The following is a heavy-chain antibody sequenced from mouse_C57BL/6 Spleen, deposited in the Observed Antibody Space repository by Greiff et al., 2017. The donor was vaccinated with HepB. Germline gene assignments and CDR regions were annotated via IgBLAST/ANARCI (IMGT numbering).Heavy chain of an antibody. D-gene: IGHD1-1*02. Sequence: VQLQQPGAELVMPGASVKLSCKASGYTFTSYWMHWVKQRPGQGLEWIGEIDPSDSYTNYNQKFKGKSTLTVDKSSSTAYMQRSSLTSEDSAVYYCASKGWVFDYWGQGTTLTVSS. CDR1: GYTFTSYW. J-gene: IGHJ2*01. CDR2: IDPSDSYT. CDR3: ASKGWVFDY. V-gene: IGHV1-69*01.